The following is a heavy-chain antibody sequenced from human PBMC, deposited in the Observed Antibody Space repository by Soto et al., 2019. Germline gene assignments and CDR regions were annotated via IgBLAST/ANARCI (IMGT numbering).Heavy chain of an antibody. Sequence: EVQLLESGGGLAQPGGSLRLSCAASGFTFSNYAMTWVRQAPGKGLEWVATISGSDGGTYYADSVKGRFTISRDNSKDTLYLQMNSLRAEDTAVYYCAKGRGGTGWSFDCWGQGALVTVCS. CDR3: AKGRGGTGWSFDC. J-gene: IGHJ4*02. D-gene: IGHD6-19*01. V-gene: IGHV3-23*01. CDR2: ISGSDGGT. CDR1: GFTFSNYA.